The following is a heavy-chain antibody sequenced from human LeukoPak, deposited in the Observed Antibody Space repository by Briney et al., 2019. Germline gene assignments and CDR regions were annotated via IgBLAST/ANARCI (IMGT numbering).Heavy chain of an antibody. CDR2: ISSASTYK. Sequence: PGRSLRLSCAASGFSFSSYSMIWVRQAPGKALEWVSSISSASTYKAYTDSVKGRFAVSRDNARNSVFLQMDSLGVEDTAVYYCARDAFMDGGEDYWGQGILVTVS. CDR1: GFSFSSYS. CDR3: ARDAFMDGGEDY. J-gene: IGHJ4*02. V-gene: IGHV3-21*01. D-gene: IGHD4-23*01.